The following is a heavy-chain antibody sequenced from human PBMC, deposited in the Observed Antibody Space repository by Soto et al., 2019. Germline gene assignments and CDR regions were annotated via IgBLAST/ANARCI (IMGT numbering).Heavy chain of an antibody. Sequence: GESLKISCKGSGYSFTSYWIAWVRQMPGKGLEWMGIIYLSDSDTRYSPSFQGRVTISADKSISTAYLQWSSLKASDTAKYYCARYSSGWPYYFDYWGQGTLVTVSS. CDR2: IYLSDSDT. CDR3: ARYSSGWPYYFDY. CDR1: GYSFTSYW. D-gene: IGHD6-19*01. V-gene: IGHV5-51*01. J-gene: IGHJ4*02.